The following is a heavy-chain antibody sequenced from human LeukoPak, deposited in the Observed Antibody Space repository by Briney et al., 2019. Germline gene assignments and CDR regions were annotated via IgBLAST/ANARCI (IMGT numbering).Heavy chain of an antibody. V-gene: IGHV3-7*03. J-gene: IGHJ4*02. CDR2: IKQDGREK. CDR3: VSGIGWLPDY. D-gene: IGHD6-19*01. Sequence: GGSRRLSCAASAGFPFSDYWMNWVRQAPGKGLEWVAIIKQDGREKLYVDSVKGRFTISRDNAKSSLYLQMNSLRAEDTAVYYCVSGIGWLPDYWGQGTLVTVSS. CDR1: AGFPFSDYW.